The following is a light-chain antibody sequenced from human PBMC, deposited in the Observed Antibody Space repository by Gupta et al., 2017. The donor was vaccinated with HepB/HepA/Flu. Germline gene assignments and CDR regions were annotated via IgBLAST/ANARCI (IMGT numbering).Light chain of an antibody. Sequence: QSALTQPASASASPGQSITISCTGTSSDVGGYNYVSWYQQHPGKAPKLMIYVVSNRPSGVSNRFSGSKSGNTASLTISGLQAEDEADYYCSSYTSSSTLNYVFGTGTKVTVL. CDR2: VVS. CDR1: SSDVGGYNY. CDR3: SSYTSSSTLNYV. J-gene: IGLJ1*01. V-gene: IGLV2-14*03.